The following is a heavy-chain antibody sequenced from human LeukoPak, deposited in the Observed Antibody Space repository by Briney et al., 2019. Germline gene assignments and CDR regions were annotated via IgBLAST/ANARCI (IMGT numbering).Heavy chain of an antibody. CDR3: AKDQADFWGYYFDN. V-gene: IGHV3-30*02. CDR2: IRYDGSNK. CDR1: GFTFSSYG. D-gene: IGHD3-3*01. Sequence: GRSLRLSCAASGFTFSSYGMHWVRQAPGKGLEWVAFIRYDGSNKYYADSVKGRFTIPRDDPRSTLYLQMNSLRTEDTAVYYCAKDQADFWGYYFDNWGQGTLVTVSS. J-gene: IGHJ4*02.